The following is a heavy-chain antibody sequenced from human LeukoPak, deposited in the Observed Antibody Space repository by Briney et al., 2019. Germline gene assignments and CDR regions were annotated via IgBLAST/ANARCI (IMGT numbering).Heavy chain of an antibody. J-gene: IGHJ6*03. CDR1: GFTFSSYS. Sequence: GGSLRLSCAASGFTFSSYSMNWVRQAPGKGLEWVSYISSSSSTIYYADSVKGRFTISRDNAKNSLYLQMNSLRAEDTAVYYCARERFLEWFRPSGYYYYYMDVWGKGTTVTVSS. CDR3: ARERFLEWFRPSGYYYYYMDV. CDR2: ISSSSSTI. D-gene: IGHD3-3*01. V-gene: IGHV3-48*04.